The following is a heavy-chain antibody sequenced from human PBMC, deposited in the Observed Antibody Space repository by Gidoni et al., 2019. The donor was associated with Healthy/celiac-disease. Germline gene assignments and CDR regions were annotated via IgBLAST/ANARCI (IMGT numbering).Heavy chain of an antibody. V-gene: IGHV1-69*01. J-gene: IGHJ3*02. CDR3: WGDGPDAAAGWAGAFDI. CDR1: GGTFSIYV. D-gene: IGHD6-13*01. CDR2: IIPSFGTA. Sequence: QVQLVQSGAEVKKPGSSVKVSCKASGGTFSIYVISRVRQAPGHGLECIGGIIPSFGTANSAQKFQGGGTITADESTSKAYMELSSMRSEDTAVEYCWGDGPDAAAGWAGAFDIWGQGTMVTVSS.